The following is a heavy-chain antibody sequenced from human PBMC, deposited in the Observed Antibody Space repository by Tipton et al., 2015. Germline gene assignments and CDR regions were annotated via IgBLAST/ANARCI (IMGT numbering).Heavy chain of an antibody. J-gene: IGHJ4*02. Sequence: TLSLTCSVSGDSISSSNWWSWVRQPPGKGLEWIGEIHHGGSTNYNPSLKSRVTMSVDTSKNQFSLHLSSVTAADTAVYYCARDRQPLLVVTALPGGYWGQGTLVTVSS. CDR3: ARDRQPLLVVTALPGGY. CDR1: GDSISSSNW. V-gene: IGHV4-4*02. D-gene: IGHD2-21*02. CDR2: IHHGGST.